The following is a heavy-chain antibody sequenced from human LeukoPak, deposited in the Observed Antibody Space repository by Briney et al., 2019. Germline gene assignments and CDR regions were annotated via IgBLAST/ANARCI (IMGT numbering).Heavy chain of an antibody. CDR3: AREDDYSNVDY. J-gene: IGHJ4*02. CDR2: INPNSDGT. Sequence: GASVKVSCKASGYTFTGYYMHWVRQAPGQGLEWMGWINPNSDGTNYAQKFQGRVTTTRDTSISTAYMELSRLRSDDTAVYYCAREDDYSNVDYWGQGTLVTVSS. CDR1: GYTFTGYY. D-gene: IGHD4-11*01. V-gene: IGHV1-2*02.